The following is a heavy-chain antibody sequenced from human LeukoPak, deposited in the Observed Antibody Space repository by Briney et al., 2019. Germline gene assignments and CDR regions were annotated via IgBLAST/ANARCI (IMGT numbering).Heavy chain of an antibody. D-gene: IGHD3-22*01. CDR3: ARSYDSSGYYGNWFDP. J-gene: IGHJ5*02. Sequence: PGGSLRLSCAASGFTFDDYAMHWVRQAPGKGLEWVSLISWDGGSTYYADSVKGRFTISRDNAKNSLYLQMNSLRAEDTAVYYCARSYDSSGYYGNWFDPWGQGTLVTVSS. CDR1: GFTFDDYA. CDR2: ISWDGGST. V-gene: IGHV3-43D*03.